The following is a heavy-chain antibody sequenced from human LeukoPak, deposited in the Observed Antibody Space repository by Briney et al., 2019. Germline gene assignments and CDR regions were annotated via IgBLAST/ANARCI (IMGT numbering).Heavy chain of an antibody. CDR1: GGTFSSYA. CDR2: ISAFNGNT. V-gene: IGHV1-18*01. J-gene: IGHJ5*02. D-gene: IGHD2-15*01. Sequence: SVWVSCKASGGTFSSYAISWVRQAPGQGLEWMGWISAFNGNTKYAQKVLGRVTMTTDTSTSTAYMELRSLRSDDTAVYYCARGGLVVVVAATPSTTPGLLHWLDPWGQGTVVSVSS. CDR3: ARGGLVVVVAATPSTTPGLLHWLDP.